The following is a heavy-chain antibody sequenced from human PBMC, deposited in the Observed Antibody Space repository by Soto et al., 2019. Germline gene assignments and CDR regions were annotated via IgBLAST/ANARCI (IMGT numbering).Heavy chain of an antibody. CDR3: ARVGMKNYDFWSGYLDH. CDR2: THAYNGNT. J-gene: IGHJ4*02. Sequence: QVQLVQSGGEVKKPGASVKVSCKASGYTFISYGITWVRQAPGQGLEWMGWTHAYNGNTNYAQNLQGRVTMTTDTSTITASMELRSLRSDDTAVYFCARVGMKNYDFWSGYLDHWGQGTLITVSS. V-gene: IGHV1-18*04. D-gene: IGHD3-3*01. CDR1: GYTFISYG.